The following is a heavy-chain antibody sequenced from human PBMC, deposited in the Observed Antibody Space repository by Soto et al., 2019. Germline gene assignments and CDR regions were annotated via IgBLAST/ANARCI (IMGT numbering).Heavy chain of an antibody. J-gene: IGHJ6*02. CDR3: AREGVAPYYYSGMDV. D-gene: IGHD2-15*01. CDR2: ISSYNGDT. Sequence: QVQLVQSGAEVKKPGASVKVSCKASGYTFTRSGISWVRQAPGQGPEWMGWISSYNGDTNYAQTFQGRVTMTTDTSTSTAYMELRSLRSDVTAVYYCAREGVAPYYYSGMDVWGQGTPVTVSS. CDR1: GYTFTRSG. V-gene: IGHV1-18*01.